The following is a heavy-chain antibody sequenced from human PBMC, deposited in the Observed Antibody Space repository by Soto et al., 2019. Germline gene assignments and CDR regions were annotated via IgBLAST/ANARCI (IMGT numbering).Heavy chain of an antibody. D-gene: IGHD2-2*01. Sequence: SETLSLTCAVSGGSISGGGYSWGWIRQPPGKGLEWIGTFYYSGSTYYNPSLESRVTISVDTSKNQFSLKVSSVTAADTAVYYCARLGGYCTITSCYGYCGMDVWGQGTTVTVSS. CDR1: GGSISGGGYS. V-gene: IGHV4-39*01. J-gene: IGHJ6*02. CDR2: FYYSGST. CDR3: ARLGGYCTITSCYGYCGMDV.